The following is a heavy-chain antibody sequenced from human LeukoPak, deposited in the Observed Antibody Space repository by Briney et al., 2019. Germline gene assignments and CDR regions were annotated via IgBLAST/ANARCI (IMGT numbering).Heavy chain of an antibody. V-gene: IGHV4-39*01. CDR1: GFSISSSSNY. CDR3: ARQTGSGLFILP. J-gene: IGHJ4*02. Sequence: SETLFLTCTVSGFSISSSSNYWGWIRQPPGKGLEWIGSIYYSGNTYYNASLKSQVSISIDTSKNQFSLRLTSVTAADTAVYYCARQTGSGLFILPGGQGTLVTVSS. D-gene: IGHD3/OR15-3a*01. CDR2: IYYSGNT.